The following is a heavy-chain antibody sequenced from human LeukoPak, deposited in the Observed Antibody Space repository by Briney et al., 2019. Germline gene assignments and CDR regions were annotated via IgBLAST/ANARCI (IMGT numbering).Heavy chain of an antibody. CDR1: GYTFTGYY. V-gene: IGHV1-2*02. Sequence: ASVKVSCKASGYTFTGYYMHWVRQAPGQGLEWMGWINPNSGGTNYAQKFQGRVTMTRDTSISTAYMELSRLRSDDTAVYYCAREVLGYSSSWLGVYYYGMDVWGQGTTVTVSS. J-gene: IGHJ6*02. D-gene: IGHD6-13*01. CDR2: INPNSGGT. CDR3: AREVLGYSSSWLGVYYYGMDV.